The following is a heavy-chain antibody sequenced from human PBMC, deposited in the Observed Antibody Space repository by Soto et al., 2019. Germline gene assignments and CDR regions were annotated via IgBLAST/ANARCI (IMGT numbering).Heavy chain of an antibody. CDR2: IYYSGST. Sequence: PGKGLEWIGYIYYSGSTNYNPSLKSRVTISVDTSKDQFSLKLSSVTAADTAVYYCARDFFFKAEDGIRDVRSVSAFLLNRSSDL. J-gene: IGHJ2*01. D-gene: IGHD3-10*02. CDR3: ARDFFFKAEDGIRDVRSVSAFLLNRSSDL. V-gene: IGHV4-59*01.